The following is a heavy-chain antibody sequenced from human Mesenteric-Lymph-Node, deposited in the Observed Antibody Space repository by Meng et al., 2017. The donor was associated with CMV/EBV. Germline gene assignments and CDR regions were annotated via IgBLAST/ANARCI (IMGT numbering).Heavy chain of an antibody. J-gene: IGHJ4*02. CDR2: ILAYGGTT. Sequence: GESLKISCAASGFTSTDFAMDWVRQAPGKGLEWVAAILAYGGTTYYADSVKGRFTISRDNSKNTVYLQMTSLRVEDTAVYYCAKRVHKMSDGTAAGYWGQGTRVTVSS. V-gene: IGHV3-23*01. D-gene: IGHD2-21*02. CDR1: GFTSTDFA. CDR3: AKRVHKMSDGTAAGY.